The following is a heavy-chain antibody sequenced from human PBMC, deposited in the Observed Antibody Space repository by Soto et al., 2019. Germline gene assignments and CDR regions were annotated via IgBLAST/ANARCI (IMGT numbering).Heavy chain of an antibody. D-gene: IGHD6-25*01. V-gene: IGHV3-49*03. Sequence: SLRLSCTASGFTFGDYAMSWFRQAPGKGLEWVGFIRSKAYGGTTEYAASVKGRFTISRDDSKSIAYLQMNSLKTEDTAVYYCTAVGGPDYYSYYYMDVWGKGTTVTVSS. J-gene: IGHJ6*03. CDR1: GFTFGDYA. CDR2: IRSKAYGGTT. CDR3: TAVGGPDYYSYYYMDV.